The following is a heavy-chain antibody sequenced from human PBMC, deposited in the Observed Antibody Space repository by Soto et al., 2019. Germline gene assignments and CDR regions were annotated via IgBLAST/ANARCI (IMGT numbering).Heavy chain of an antibody. CDR2: INHTAST. CDR3: AREKDAQDIVVVVAARPYVMDV. CDR1: GGSLSGYY. V-gene: IGHV4-34*01. J-gene: IGHJ6*02. D-gene: IGHD2-15*01. Sequence: PTPTLYHTCAVYGGSLSGYYRSCKRQPPGKGLEWLGAINHTASTNYNPSLQSRVTLSVDTSKNQFSLKLSSLTAADTAVYYCAREKDAQDIVVVVAARPYVMDVWVQGTTVT.